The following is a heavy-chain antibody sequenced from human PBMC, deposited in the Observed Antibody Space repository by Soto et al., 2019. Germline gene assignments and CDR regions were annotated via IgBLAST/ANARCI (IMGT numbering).Heavy chain of an antibody. CDR3: ARDLFRGSGYDRHYYYGMDV. V-gene: IGHV1-3*01. J-gene: IGHJ6*02. D-gene: IGHD5-12*01. CDR1: GYAFSSYA. CDR2: INGGNGNT. Sequence: SAKVSCRASGYAFSSYAMHWVRQAPGQRLQWMGWINGGNGNTKYSQKFQGRVTITRDTSASTAYMELSSLRSEDTAVYCSARDLFRGSGYDRHYYYGMDVWGQGTTVTVSS.